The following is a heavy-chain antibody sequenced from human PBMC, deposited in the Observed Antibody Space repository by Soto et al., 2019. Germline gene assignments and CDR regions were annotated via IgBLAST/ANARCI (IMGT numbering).Heavy chain of an antibody. J-gene: IGHJ4*02. CDR3: AKDHSSGWLYFDY. V-gene: IGHV3-30*18. CDR2: ISYDGSNK. Sequence: QVQLVESGGGVVQPGRSLRLSCAASGFTFSSYGMHWVRQAPGKGLEWVAVISYDGSNKYYADSVKGRFTISRDNSKNTLYLQMNSLRAEDTAVYYCAKDHSSGWLYFDYWGQGTLFTVSS. CDR1: GFTFSSYG. D-gene: IGHD6-19*01.